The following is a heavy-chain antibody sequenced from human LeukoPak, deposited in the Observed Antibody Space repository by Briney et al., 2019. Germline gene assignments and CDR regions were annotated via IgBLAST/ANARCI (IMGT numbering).Heavy chain of an antibody. CDR3: AKDQIPFHITYYFDY. CDR1: GFTFSSYG. D-gene: IGHD1-14*01. J-gene: IGHJ4*02. V-gene: IGHV3-30*02. CDR2: IRYDGSNK. Sequence: AGGSLRLPCAASGFTFSSYGMHWVRQAPGKGLEWVAFIRYDGSNKYYADSVKGRFTISRDNSKNTLYLQMNSLRAEDTAVYYCAKDQIPFHITYYFDYWGQGTLVTVSS.